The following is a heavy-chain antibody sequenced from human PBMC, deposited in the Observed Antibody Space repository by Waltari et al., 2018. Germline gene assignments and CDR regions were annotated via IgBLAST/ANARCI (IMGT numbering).Heavy chain of an antibody. J-gene: IGHJ4*02. Sequence: QVQLVEYGGGVVLPGTSLRLSCEVSGFRVRNYAMHWVRQPPGKGLEWMARILYDGSDKYSEDSVKGRFTISRDESKNTVYLQINSLRGEDTAVYYCARVLGISNFDYWGQGALVTVSS. CDR1: GFRVRNYA. V-gene: IGHV3-30-3*01. CDR2: ILYDGSDK. CDR3: ARVLGISNFDY.